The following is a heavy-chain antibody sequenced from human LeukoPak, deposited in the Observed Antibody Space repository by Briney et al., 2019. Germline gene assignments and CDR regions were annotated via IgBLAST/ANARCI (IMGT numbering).Heavy chain of an antibody. CDR2: IYHSGST. CDR3: ARGGVPAADFDY. V-gene: IGHV4-30-2*01. Sequence: SETLSLTCAASGGSISSGGYSWSWIRQPPGKALEWIGYIYHSGSTYYNPSLKSRVTISVDRSKNQFSLKLSSVTAADTAVYYCARGGVPAADFDYWGQGTLVTVSS. CDR1: GGSISSGGYS. J-gene: IGHJ4*02. D-gene: IGHD2-2*01.